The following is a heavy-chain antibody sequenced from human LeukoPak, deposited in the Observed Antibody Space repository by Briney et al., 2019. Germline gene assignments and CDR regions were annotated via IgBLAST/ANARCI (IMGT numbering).Heavy chain of an antibody. CDR3: ARDTTADSSSWSPLY. Sequence: GGSLRLSCAASGFTFSSYAMHWVRQASGKGLEWVAVISYDGRNKYYADSVKGRFTTSRDNSKNTLYLQMNSLRAEDTAVYYCARDTTADSSSWSPLYWGQGTLVTVSS. CDR2: ISYDGRNK. V-gene: IGHV3-30-3*01. D-gene: IGHD6-13*01. J-gene: IGHJ4*02. CDR1: GFTFSSYA.